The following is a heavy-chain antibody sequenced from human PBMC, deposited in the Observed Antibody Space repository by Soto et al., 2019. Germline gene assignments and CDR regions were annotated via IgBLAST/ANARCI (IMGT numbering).Heavy chain of an antibody. D-gene: IGHD3-3*01. CDR3: ASVLSLFNVGDVYNTIDK. CDR1: GESVDSGRFY. CDR2: VHNSGSI. Sequence: SETLSLTCIVSGESVDSGRFYWSWLRQSPGKGLEWIGYVHNSGSITSNPSLESRLTMSVDTSRNQFSLNLRSVTGADTAVYYWASVLSLFNVGDVYNTIDKWGQGTLVTVSS. J-gene: IGHJ4*02. V-gene: IGHV4-61*01.